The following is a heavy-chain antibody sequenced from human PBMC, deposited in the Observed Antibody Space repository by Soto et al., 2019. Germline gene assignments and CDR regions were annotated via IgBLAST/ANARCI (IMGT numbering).Heavy chain of an antibody. CDR2: INHSGST. V-gene: IGHV4-34*01. CDR1: GGSFSGYY. Sequence: QVQLQQWGAGLLKPSETLSLTCAVYGGSFSGYYWSWIRQPPGKGLEWIGEINHSGSTNYNPSLKSRVTISVDTSKNQFSLKLSSVTAADTAVYYCARGSHYDYVWGSYRYKWGIDWFDPWGQGTLVTVSS. CDR3: ARGSHYDYVWGSYRYKWGIDWFDP. J-gene: IGHJ5*02. D-gene: IGHD3-16*02.